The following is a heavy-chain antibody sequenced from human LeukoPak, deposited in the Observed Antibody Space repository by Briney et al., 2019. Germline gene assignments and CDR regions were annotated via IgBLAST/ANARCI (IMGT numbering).Heavy chain of an antibody. J-gene: IGHJ6*02. V-gene: IGHV1-2*02. CDR2: INPNSGGT. Sequence: ASVKVSCKASGYTFTGCYMHWVRQAPGQGLEWMGWINPNSGGTNYAQKFQGRVTMTRDTSISTAYMELSRLRSDDTAVYYCARAYCSSTSCRPDYGMDVWGQGTTVTVSS. CDR3: ARAYCSSTSCRPDYGMDV. D-gene: IGHD2-2*01. CDR1: GYTFTGCY.